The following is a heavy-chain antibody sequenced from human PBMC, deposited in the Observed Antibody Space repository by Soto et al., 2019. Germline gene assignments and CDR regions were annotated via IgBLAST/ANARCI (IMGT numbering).Heavy chain of an antibody. V-gene: IGHV3-23*01. CDR2: ISGNGGST. CDR3: ASRSSGWYFDY. Sequence: GESLKISCAASGFTFSSYAMNWVRQAPGKGLERVSVISGNGGSTYYADSVKGRFTISRDNSKNTLYLQMNSLRAEDTAVYYCASRSSGWYFDYWGQGTLVTVSS. CDR1: GFTFSSYA. D-gene: IGHD6-19*01. J-gene: IGHJ4*02.